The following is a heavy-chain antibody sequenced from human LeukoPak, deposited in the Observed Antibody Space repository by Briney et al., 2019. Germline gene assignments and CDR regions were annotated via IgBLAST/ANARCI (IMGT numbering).Heavy chain of an antibody. J-gene: IGHJ5*02. CDR1: GYTFSGYY. CDR3: ARDTMIAP. CDR2: INPDSGGT. Sequence: ASVKVSCKASGYTFSGYYMHWVRQAPGQGLEWMGWINPDSGGTNYAQKFQGRVTITADKSTSTAYMELSSLRSEDTAVYYCARDTMIAPWGQGTLVTVSS. V-gene: IGHV1-2*02. D-gene: IGHD3-22*01.